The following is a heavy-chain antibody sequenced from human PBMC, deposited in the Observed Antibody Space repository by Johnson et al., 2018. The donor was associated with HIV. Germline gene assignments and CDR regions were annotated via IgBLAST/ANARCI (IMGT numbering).Heavy chain of an antibody. V-gene: IGHV3-53*02. D-gene: IGHD3-9*01. CDR1: GFTISSNY. J-gene: IGHJ3*02. Sequence: VQLVETGGGLIQPGGSLRLSCAASGFTISSNYLSWVRQAPGKSLEWVSIIYSGGNTYYADSVKGRFTISRDNSKNTLYLQMNSLRAEDTAIYYCARDRILTGYDAFDIWGQGTMVTVYS. CDR3: ARDRILTGYDAFDI. CDR2: IYSGGNT.